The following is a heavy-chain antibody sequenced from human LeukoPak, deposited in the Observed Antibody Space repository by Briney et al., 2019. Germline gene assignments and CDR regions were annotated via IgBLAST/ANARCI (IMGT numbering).Heavy chain of an antibody. D-gene: IGHD5-12*01. V-gene: IGHV4-39*01. CDR2: IYYLGRT. CDR1: GGSIRSRDYY. CDR3: ARHTGSGYDFAY. Sequence: SETLSLTCTVSGGSIRSRDYYWGWIRQPPVKGLEWIGNIYYLGRTYYNPSLKSRVTLSVDTSKNQFSLKLSSVTAADTAVYYCARHTGSGYDFAYWGQGTLVTVCS. J-gene: IGHJ4*02.